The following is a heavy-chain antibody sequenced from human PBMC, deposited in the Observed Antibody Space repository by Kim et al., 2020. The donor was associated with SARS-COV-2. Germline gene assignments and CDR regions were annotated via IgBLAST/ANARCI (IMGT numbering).Heavy chain of an antibody. CDR3: ARGSRAKEPIDY. CDR2: INHSGST. Sequence: SETLSLTCAVYGGSFSGYYWSWIRQPPGKGLEWIGEINHSGSTNYNPSLKSRVTISVDTSKNQFSLKLSSVTAADTAVYYCARGSRAKEPIDYWGQGTLVTVSS. CDR1: GGSFSGYY. V-gene: IGHV4-34*01. J-gene: IGHJ4*02.